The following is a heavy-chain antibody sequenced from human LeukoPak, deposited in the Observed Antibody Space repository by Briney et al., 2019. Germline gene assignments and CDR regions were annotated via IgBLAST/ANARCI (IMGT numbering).Heavy chain of an antibody. CDR1: GGSISSYY. CDR2: IYYSGST. Sequence: SETLSLTCIVSGGSISSYYWSWIRQPPGKGLEWVGYIYYSGSTNYNPSLKSRVTMSVDTSKNQFSLKLTSVTAADTAVYYCARVPTGMLGFDYWGQGTLVTVSS. V-gene: IGHV4-59*01. D-gene: IGHD2-8*02. J-gene: IGHJ4*02. CDR3: ARVPTGMLGFDY.